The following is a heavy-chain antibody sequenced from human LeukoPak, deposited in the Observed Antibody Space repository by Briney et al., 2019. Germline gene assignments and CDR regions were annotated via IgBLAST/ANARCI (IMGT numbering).Heavy chain of an antibody. D-gene: IGHD3-22*01. V-gene: IGHV3-23*01. J-gene: IGHJ4*02. CDR1: GFPLSSYA. Sequence: GGSLRLSCAAFGFPLSSYAMSWVRQAPGKGLEWVSATSSSDACTYHADSVRGRFTISRDNSKNTLYLQMNSLRAEDTAVYYCAKGSDSSGYYYSYFDYWGQGTLVTVSS. CDR3: AKGSDSSGYYYSYFDY. CDR2: TSSSDACT.